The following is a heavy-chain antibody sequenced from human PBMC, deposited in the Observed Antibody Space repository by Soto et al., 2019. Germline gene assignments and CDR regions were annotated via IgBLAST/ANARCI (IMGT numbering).Heavy chain of an antibody. J-gene: IGHJ6*01. V-gene: IGHV1-69*12. D-gene: IGHD3-10*01. CDR1: GGTFSNFA. CDR2: SIPIDETV. CDR3: ARDLPGFGYPYGDV. Sequence: QVQLVQSGAEVKKPGASVKVSCKASGGTFSNFALISWVRQAAGEGLEWVGGSIPIDETVNDAQNFEGRITLTADDSTNTVYMDLGSLSSEDTAVYYCARDLPGFGYPYGDVWGQGTTVTVSS.